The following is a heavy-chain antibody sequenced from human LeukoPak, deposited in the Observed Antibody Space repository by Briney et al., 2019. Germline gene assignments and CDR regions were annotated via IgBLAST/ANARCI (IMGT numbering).Heavy chain of an antibody. J-gene: IGHJ4*02. CDR3: ARRRRWVRGVIMRVLLNPFDY. V-gene: IGHV4-39*07. CDR2: IYYSGST. Sequence: SETLSLTCTVSGGSISSSSYYWGWIRQPPGKGLEWIGSIYYSGSTYYNPSLKSRVTISVDTSKNQFSLKLSSVTAADTAVYYCARRRRWVRGVIMRVLLNPFDYWGQGTLVTVSS. D-gene: IGHD3-10*01. CDR1: GGSISSSSYY.